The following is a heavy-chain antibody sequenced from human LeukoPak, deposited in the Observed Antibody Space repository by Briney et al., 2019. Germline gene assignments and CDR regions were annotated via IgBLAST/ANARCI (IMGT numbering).Heavy chain of an antibody. V-gene: IGHV3-21*01. CDR2: ISSSSSFI. CDR1: GFTLSSYS. CDR3: AGGLDDFWSGLIHY. Sequence: PGGSLRLSCAASGFTLSSYSMNWLPQAPGQGLEWVSFISSSSSFIYYADAVKGRFTISRDNAKNSLYLEMNSLRAEDTAVYYCAGGLDDFWSGLIHYWGQGTLVTVSS. J-gene: IGHJ4*02. D-gene: IGHD3-3*01.